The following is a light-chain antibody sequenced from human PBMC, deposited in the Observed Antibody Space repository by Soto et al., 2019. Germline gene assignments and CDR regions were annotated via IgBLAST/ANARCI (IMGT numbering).Light chain of an antibody. V-gene: IGKV3-11*01. CDR2: DAS. Sequence: EVVLTQSPDTLSLPPGERATLSCRASQSISSYLAWYQQKPGQAPRLLIYDASSRATGIPARFSGSGSGTDFTLTISRLEAEDFAVYYCHQLTDWPPQWTFGQGTKVEIK. CDR3: HQLTDWPPQWT. CDR1: QSISSY. J-gene: IGKJ1*01.